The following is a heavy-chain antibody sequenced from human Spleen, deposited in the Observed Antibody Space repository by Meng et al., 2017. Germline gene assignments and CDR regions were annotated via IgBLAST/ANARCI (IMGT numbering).Heavy chain of an antibody. V-gene: IGHV4-39*01. CDR1: GDSVSRGTNS. CDR3: ARNPTGFPNRFDP. Sequence: QVQLQESGPALVKPSEYLSPTCSVSGDSVSRGTNSWAWVRQPPGEGLEWIGTIHYNGQTYYNPSLQSRVTISVDTSRNQFSLKVNSVTAADTAVYSCARNPTGFPNRFDPWGQGILVTVSS. J-gene: IGHJ5*02. D-gene: IGHD2-8*02. CDR2: IHYNGQT.